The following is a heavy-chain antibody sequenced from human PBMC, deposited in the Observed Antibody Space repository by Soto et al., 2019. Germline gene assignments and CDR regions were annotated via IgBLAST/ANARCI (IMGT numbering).Heavy chain of an antibody. J-gene: IGHJ6*02. CDR2: IIPISGTA. D-gene: IGHD2-2*01. Sequence: QVQLVQSGAEVKKPGSSVKVSCKASGGTFSSYAISWVRQAPGQGLEWMGGIIPISGTANYAQKFQGRVTITADESTTRAYMELSSLRSADTAVSYCAGSQGSSTSLEVYYYYYYGMDVWGQGTTVTVSS. V-gene: IGHV1-69*01. CDR3: AGSQGSSTSLEVYYYYYYGMDV. CDR1: GGTFSSYA.